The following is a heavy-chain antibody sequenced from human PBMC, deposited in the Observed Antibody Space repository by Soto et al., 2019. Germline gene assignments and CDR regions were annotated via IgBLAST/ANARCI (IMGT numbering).Heavy chain of an antibody. V-gene: IGHV1-18*01. CDR2: INTYHGNT. D-gene: IGHD6-13*01. Sequence: QVQLVQSGAELKKPGASVNVSCKASGYTFTNYGISWVRQAPGQGLEWMGWINTYHGNTKYAQKLQGRVTMTKDTSTSTAYMELTSLRSDDTAVYYCARSPGYSASWGYFYYGMKIWGQGTTVIVSS. CDR1: GYTFTNYG. CDR3: ARSPGYSASWGYFYYGMKI. J-gene: IGHJ6*02.